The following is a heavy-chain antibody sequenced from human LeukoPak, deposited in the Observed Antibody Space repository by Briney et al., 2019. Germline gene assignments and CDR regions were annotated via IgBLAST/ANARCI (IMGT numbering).Heavy chain of an antibody. CDR2: IIPIFGTA. Sequence: SVKVSCKASGGTFSSYAISWVRQAPGQGLEWMGGIIPIFGTANYAQKFQGRVTITADESTSTAYMELSSLRSEDTAVYYCARGVRYYGSGSYYYYYYYMDVWGKGTTVTISS. D-gene: IGHD3-10*01. J-gene: IGHJ6*03. CDR1: GGTFSSYA. V-gene: IGHV1-69*13. CDR3: ARGVRYYGSGSYYYYYYYMDV.